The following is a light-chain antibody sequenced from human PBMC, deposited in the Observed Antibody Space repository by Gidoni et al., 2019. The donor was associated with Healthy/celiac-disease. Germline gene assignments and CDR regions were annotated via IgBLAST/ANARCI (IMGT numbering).Light chain of an antibody. CDR3: QAWDSSTAYVV. V-gene: IGLV3-1*01. CDR1: KLGDKY. J-gene: IGLJ2*01. CDR2: QDS. Sequence: SYELTQPPSVSVSPGQTASITCPGDKLGDKYACWSQQKPGQSPVLVIYQDSKRPSGIPERFSGSNSGNTATLTISGTQAMDEADYYCQAWDSSTAYVVFGGGTKLTVL.